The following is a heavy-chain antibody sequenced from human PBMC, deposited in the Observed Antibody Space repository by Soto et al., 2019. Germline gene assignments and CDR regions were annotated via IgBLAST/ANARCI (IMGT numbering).Heavy chain of an antibody. V-gene: IGHV1-3*01. Sequence: ASVNVSCKASGYTFTSYAMHWVRQAPGQRLEWMGWINAGNGNTKYSQKFQGRVTITRDTSASTAYMELSSLRSEDTAVYYCARDPSMDSGYDLGGYYYYYYGMDVWGQGTTVTVSS. D-gene: IGHD5-12*01. J-gene: IGHJ6*02. CDR2: INAGNGNT. CDR3: ARDPSMDSGYDLGGYYYYYYGMDV. CDR1: GYTFTSYA.